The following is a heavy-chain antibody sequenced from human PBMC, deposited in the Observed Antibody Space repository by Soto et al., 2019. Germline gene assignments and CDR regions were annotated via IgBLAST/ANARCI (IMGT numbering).Heavy chain of an antibody. CDR1: GFTFSSYG. CDR3: AKDLRVETHAFDI. Sequence: PGGSLSLSCAASGFTFSSYGMHWVRQAPDKGLEWVAVISYDGSNKYYADSVKGRFTISRDNSKNTLYLQMNSLRAEDTAVYYCAKDLRVETHAFDIWGQGTMVTVSS. V-gene: IGHV3-30*18. J-gene: IGHJ3*02. CDR2: ISYDGSNK.